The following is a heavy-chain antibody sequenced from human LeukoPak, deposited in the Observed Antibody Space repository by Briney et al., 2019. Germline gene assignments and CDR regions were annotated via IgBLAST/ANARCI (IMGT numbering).Heavy chain of an antibody. D-gene: IGHD3-22*01. CDR1: GFTFSNFW. Sequence: GGSLRLSCAASGFTFSNFWMHWVRQVPGKGLVWVSRIKADGSSTTYADSVKGRFTISRDNAKNTEYLQMNSLRAEDTAVYYCANDRGYSFDYWGQGALVAVCS. J-gene: IGHJ4*02. CDR3: ANDRGYSFDY. V-gene: IGHV3-74*01. CDR2: IKADGSST.